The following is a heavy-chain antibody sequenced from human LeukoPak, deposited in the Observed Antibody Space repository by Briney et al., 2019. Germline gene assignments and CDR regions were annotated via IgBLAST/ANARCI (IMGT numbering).Heavy chain of an antibody. Sequence: SQTLSLTCAISGDGVSSNSVTWNWIRQSPSRGLELLGRTYYRSKWYNDYAVSVKSRITINADTSKNQFSLQLNSVTPEDTAVYYCTRRRGSGSYYFDYWGQGTLVTVSS. D-gene: IGHD3-10*01. CDR2: TYYRSKWYN. V-gene: IGHV6-1*01. CDR3: TRRRGSGSYYFDY. J-gene: IGHJ4*02. CDR1: GDGVSSNSVT.